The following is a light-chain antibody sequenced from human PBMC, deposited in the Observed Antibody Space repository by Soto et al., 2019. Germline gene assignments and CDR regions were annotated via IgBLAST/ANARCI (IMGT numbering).Light chain of an antibody. Sequence: EIVLTQSPATLSLSPGDRATLSCRASQSVRTSLAWYQQKPGQAPRLLIYDASNRATGIPARFSGSGSGTDFTLTISSLEPEDFAGYYCQQRHDWPPLTFGGGTKVEIK. CDR2: DAS. V-gene: IGKV3-11*01. CDR3: QQRHDWPPLT. J-gene: IGKJ4*01. CDR1: QSVRTS.